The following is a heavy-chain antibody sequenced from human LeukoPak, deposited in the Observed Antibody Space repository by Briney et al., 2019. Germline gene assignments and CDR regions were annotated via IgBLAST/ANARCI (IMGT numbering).Heavy chain of an antibody. CDR2: IIPILGIA. V-gene: IGHV1-69*04. CDR1: GGTFSSYA. D-gene: IGHD5-18*01. Sequence: SVKVSCKASGGTFSSYAISWVRQAPGQGLEWMGRIIPILGIANYAQKFQGRVTITADKSTSTAYMELNSLRSEDTAVYYCATANVDTAMASGGNIFDYWGQGTLVTVSS. J-gene: IGHJ4*02. CDR3: ATANVDTAMASGGNIFDY.